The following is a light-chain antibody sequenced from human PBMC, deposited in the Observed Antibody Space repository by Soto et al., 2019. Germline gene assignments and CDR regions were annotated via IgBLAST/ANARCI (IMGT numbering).Light chain of an antibody. Sequence: QSALAQPRSVSGSPGQSVTISCTGTTSDVGGYNYVSWYQQHPGKAPKLMIYDVSKRPSGVPDRLSGSKSGNTASLTISGLQAEDEADYYCSSYAVSYTYVLFGGGTKVTVL. CDR2: DVS. CDR3: SSYAVSYTYVL. CDR1: TSDVGGYNY. V-gene: IGLV2-11*01. J-gene: IGLJ2*01.